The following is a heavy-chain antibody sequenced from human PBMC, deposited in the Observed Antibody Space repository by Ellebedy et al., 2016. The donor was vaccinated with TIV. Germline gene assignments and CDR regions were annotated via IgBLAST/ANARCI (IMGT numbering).Heavy chain of an antibody. J-gene: IGHJ4*02. CDR1: GFTVSSNY. V-gene: IGHV3-66*01. CDR2: IYSGGST. D-gene: IGHD3-22*01. Sequence: GESLKISCAASGFTVSSNYMSWVRQAPGKGLEWVSVIYSGGSTYYADSVKGRFTISRDNSKNTLYLQMNSLRAEDTAVYYWATGGVVVTRDYWGQGTLVTVSS. CDR3: ATGGVVVTRDY.